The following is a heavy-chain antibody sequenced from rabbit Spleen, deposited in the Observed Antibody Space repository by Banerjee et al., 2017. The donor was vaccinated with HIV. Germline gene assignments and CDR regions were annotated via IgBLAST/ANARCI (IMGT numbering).Heavy chain of an antibody. CDR2: IYTGSDIT. CDR3: ARSRYYDFDYSGYSYAIPNNL. CDR1: GFSFSSSYW. Sequence: QEQLEESGGDLVKPEGSLTLTCTASGFSFSSSYWICWVRQAPGKGLEWIGCIYTGSDITYYASWARGRFTISKTSSTTVTLQMTSLTAADTATYFCARSRYYDFDYSGYSYAIPNNLWGPGTLVTVS. J-gene: IGHJ4*01. V-gene: IGHV1S45*01. D-gene: IGHD6-1*01.